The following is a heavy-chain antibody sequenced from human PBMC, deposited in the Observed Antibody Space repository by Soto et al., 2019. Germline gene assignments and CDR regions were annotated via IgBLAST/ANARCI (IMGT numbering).Heavy chain of an antibody. Sequence: ASETLSLTCTFSGGSISSFHWSWVRQPPGKGLESIGYISYSGNTNYNPSLKSRVTISAETSKNQLSLKLNSVTAADTAVYYCARGGASTWYDWFDPWGQGILVTVSS. CDR3: ARGGASTWYDWFDP. J-gene: IGHJ5*02. D-gene: IGHD6-13*01. CDR2: ISYSGNT. V-gene: IGHV4-59*01. CDR1: GGSISSFH.